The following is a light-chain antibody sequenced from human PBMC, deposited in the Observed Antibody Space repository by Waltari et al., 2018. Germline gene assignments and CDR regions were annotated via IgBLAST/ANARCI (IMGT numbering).Light chain of an antibody. V-gene: IGKV3-15*01. CDR2: GAS. Sequence: ETVMTQSPTTLSVSPGQVVTPSCSASQSVGTNLASVQHKPDKAARLLIYGASTRAAGIPVRFSGSGSGTEFTLTISGRQSEDFAVYYCHQYNNWPPFTFGPGTKVDI. J-gene: IGKJ3*01. CDR3: HQYNNWPPFT. CDR1: QSVGTN.